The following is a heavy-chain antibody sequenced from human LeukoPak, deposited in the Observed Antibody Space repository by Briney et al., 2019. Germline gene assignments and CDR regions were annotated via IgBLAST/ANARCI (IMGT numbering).Heavy chain of an antibody. J-gene: IGHJ4*02. CDR1: GYTFTSYY. CDR3: ARDHRWGINLYGDYGDY. V-gene: IGHV1-46*01. D-gene: IGHD4-17*01. CDR2: INPSGGST. Sequence: ASVKVSCKASGYTFTSYYMHWVRQAPGQGLEWMGIINPSGGSTSYAQKFQGRVTMTRDMSTSTVYMELSSLRSEDTAVYYCARDHRWGINLYGDYGDYWGQGTLVTVSS.